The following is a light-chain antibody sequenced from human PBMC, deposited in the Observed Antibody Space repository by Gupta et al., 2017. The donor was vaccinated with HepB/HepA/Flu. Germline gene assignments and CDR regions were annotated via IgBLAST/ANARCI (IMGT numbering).Light chain of an antibody. CDR2: QDS. V-gene: IGLV3-1*01. CDR1: KLGDKY. J-gene: IGLJ2*01. CDR3: QAGDSSTVV. Sequence: SYEMTLPLSVSVSPGQPACITCSGDKLGDKYACWYQQKPGQSPVLVIYQDSKRPSGIPERFSGSNSGNTATLSISGTQAMDEADYYCQAGDSSTVVFGGGTKLTVL.